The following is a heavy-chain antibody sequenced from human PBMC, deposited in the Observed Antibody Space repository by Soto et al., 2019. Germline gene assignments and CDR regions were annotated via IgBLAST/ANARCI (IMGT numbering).Heavy chain of an antibody. J-gene: IGHJ1*01. CDR3: AKGVPGIAVAGTGYFQH. Sequence: SETLSLTCTVSGGSISSSSYYWGWIRQPPGKGLEWIGSIYYSGSTYYNLSLKSRVTISVDTSKNQFSLKLSSVTAEDTAVYYCAKGVPGIAVAGTGYFQHWGQGTLVTVSS. V-gene: IGHV4-39*07. CDR1: GGSISSSSYY. CDR2: IYYSGST. D-gene: IGHD6-19*01.